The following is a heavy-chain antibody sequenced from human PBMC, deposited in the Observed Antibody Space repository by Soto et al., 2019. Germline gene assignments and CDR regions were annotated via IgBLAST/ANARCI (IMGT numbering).Heavy chain of an antibody. J-gene: IGHJ3*02. Sequence: ASVKVSCKASGYTFTSYGISWVRQAPGQGLEWMGWISAYNGNTNYAQKLQGRVTMTTDTSTSTAYMELRSLRSDDTAGYYCARGRVPYCSGGSCYGSAFDIWGQGTMVTVSS. V-gene: IGHV1-18*01. D-gene: IGHD2-15*01. CDR3: ARGRVPYCSGGSCYGSAFDI. CDR2: ISAYNGNT. CDR1: GYTFTSYG.